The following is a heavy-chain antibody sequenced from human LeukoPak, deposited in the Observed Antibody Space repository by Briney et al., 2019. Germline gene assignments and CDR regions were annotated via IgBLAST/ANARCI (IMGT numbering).Heavy chain of an antibody. CDR2: IKTKTDGGTT. J-gene: IGHJ4*02. V-gene: IGHV3-15*01. Sequence: GGSLRLSCAASVFTSTNAWMSWVRQAPGKGLEWVGRIKTKTDGGTTDYAAPVRGRFTISRDDSKNTLYLQMNSLKTEDTGVYFCTTTPYYYDSSGYFIIVYWGQGTLVTVYS. CDR3: TTTPYYYDSSGYFIIVY. D-gene: IGHD3-22*01. CDR1: VFTSTNAW.